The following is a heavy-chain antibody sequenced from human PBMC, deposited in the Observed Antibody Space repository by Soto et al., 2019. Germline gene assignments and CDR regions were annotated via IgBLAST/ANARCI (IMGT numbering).Heavy chain of an antibody. J-gene: IGHJ4*02. CDR1: GFTFSNYD. CDR3: ARRDCGSGRNCEFGAPAFAY. D-gene: IGHD2-21*01. V-gene: IGHV3-23*01. CDR2: VSSSGSST. Sequence: EVQLLESGGDLVQPGGSLRLSCAASGFTFSNYDMSWVRQAPGKGLEWVSSVSSSGSSTYYADSVKGRFTISRDNSKKTLYLQMSSLGDADTAVYHCARRDCGSGRNCEFGAPAFAYWGQGNLVTVTS.